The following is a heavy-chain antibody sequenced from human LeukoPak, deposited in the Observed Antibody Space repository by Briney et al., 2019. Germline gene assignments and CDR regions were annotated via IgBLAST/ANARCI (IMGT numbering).Heavy chain of an antibody. V-gene: IGHV4-34*01. CDR2: INHSGST. Sequence: SETLSLTCAVYGGSFSGYYWSWIRQPPGKGLEWIGEINHSGSTNYNPSLKSRVTISVDTSKNQFSLKLSSVTAADTAVYYCARGEIPGKYFQHWGQGTLVTVSS. CDR3: ARGEIPGKYFQH. D-gene: IGHD5-24*01. J-gene: IGHJ1*01. CDR1: GGSFSGYY.